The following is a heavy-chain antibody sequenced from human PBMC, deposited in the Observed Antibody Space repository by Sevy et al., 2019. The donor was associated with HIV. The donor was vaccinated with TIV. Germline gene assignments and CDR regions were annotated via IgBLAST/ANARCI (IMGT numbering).Heavy chain of an antibody. CDR3: VKEGGGEGGDH. CDR2: IQYVGSNK. CDR1: GFSYSSYG. D-gene: IGHD2-21*01. Sequence: GGSLRLSCAASGFSYSSYGMHWVRQAPGKGLEWVAYIQYVGSNKDYADSVKGRFTISRDNSKNTLDLQMNSLRVDDTAVYYCVKEGGGEGGDHWGQGTLVTVSS. J-gene: IGHJ4*02. V-gene: IGHV3-30*02.